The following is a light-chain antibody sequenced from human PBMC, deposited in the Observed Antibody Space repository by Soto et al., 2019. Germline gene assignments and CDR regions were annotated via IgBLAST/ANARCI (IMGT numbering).Light chain of an antibody. CDR2: GTS. J-gene: IGKJ2*01. CDR3: QQYASSPPYT. V-gene: IGKV3-20*01. Sequence: EIVLTQSPGTLSLSPGERATLSCRASQSLSSNYLAWYQQKPGQAPRLLMYGTSNRPTGIPDRFSGSGSGTDFTITISRLEPEDFSVDYCQQYASSPPYTFGQGTKLDIK. CDR1: QSLSSNY.